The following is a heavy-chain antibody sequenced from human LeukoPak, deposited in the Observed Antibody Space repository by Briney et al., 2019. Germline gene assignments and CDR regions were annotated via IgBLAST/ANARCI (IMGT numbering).Heavy chain of an antibody. CDR2: ISGSGGST. Sequence: GGSLRLSCAASGFTFSSYAMSWVRQAPGKGLEWVSAISGSGGSTYYADSVKGRFTISRDNSKNTLYLQMNSLRAEDTAVYYCAKFFRSGGSTSCPFDYWGQGTLVTVSS. CDR1: GFTFSSYA. J-gene: IGHJ4*02. V-gene: IGHV3-23*01. CDR3: AKFFRSGGSTSCPFDY. D-gene: IGHD2-2*01.